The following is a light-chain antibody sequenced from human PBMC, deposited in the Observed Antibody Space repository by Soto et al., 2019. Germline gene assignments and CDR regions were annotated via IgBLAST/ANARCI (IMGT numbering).Light chain of an antibody. Sequence: QSALTQPASVSGSPGQSITISCTGTSSDVGTYNLVSWYQQHPGKAPKLMIYEGSKRPSGVSNRFSGSKSGNTASLTISGLQPEDESDYYCCSYAGSRTMVFGGGTKVTVL. J-gene: IGLJ3*02. CDR1: SSDVGTYNL. CDR2: EGS. CDR3: CSYAGSRTMV. V-gene: IGLV2-23*01.